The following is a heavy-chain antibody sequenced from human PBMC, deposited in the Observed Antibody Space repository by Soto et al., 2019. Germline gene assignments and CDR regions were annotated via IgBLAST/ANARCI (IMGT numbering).Heavy chain of an antibody. J-gene: IGHJ5*02. D-gene: IGHD2-15*01. Sequence: SETLSLTCAVSGGSISSSNWWSWVRQPPGKGLEWIGEIYHSGSTNYNPSLKGRVTISVDKSKNQFSLKLSSVTAADTAVYYCARDIVVVVAGYNWFDPWGQGTLVTVSS. CDR1: GGSISSSNW. V-gene: IGHV4-4*02. CDR3: ARDIVVVVAGYNWFDP. CDR2: IYHSGST.